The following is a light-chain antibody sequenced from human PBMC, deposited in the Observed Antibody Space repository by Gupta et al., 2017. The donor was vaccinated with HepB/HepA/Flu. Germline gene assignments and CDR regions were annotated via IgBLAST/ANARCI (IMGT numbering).Light chain of an antibody. CDR1: TCSSNYR. J-gene: IGLJ3*02. V-gene: IGLV9-49*01. CDR2: VGTGGIVG. CDR3: GTDHGSGSNFVWV. Sequence: QPVLTQPPSASASMGASVTLPCTLNTCSSNYRVDWDQQRPGKGPRFGMRVGTGGIVGSKGDGIPDRFSVLGSGLNRYLTIKNIQEEDEGDYHCGTDHGSGSNFVWVFGGGTKLTVL.